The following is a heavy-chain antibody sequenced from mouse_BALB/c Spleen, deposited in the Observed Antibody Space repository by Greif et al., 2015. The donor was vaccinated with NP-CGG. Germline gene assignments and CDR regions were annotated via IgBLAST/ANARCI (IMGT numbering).Heavy chain of an antibody. V-gene: IGHV3-6*02. D-gene: IGHD2-1*01. Sequence: EVQVVESGPGLVKPSQSLSLTCSVTGYSITSGYYWNWIRRFPGNKLEWMGYISYDGSNNYNPSLKNRISITRDTSKNQFFLKLNSVTTEDTATYYCARDGNYYYAMDYWGQGTSVTVSS. CDR1: GYSITSGYY. CDR2: ISYDGSN. CDR3: ARDGNYYYAMDY. J-gene: IGHJ4*01.